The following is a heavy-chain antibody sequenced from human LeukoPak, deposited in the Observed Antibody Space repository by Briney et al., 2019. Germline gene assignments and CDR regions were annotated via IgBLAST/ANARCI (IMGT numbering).Heavy chain of an antibody. CDR2: IYSGGTT. J-gene: IGHJ6*02. D-gene: IGHD6-6*01. CDR3: ATRARPRYYYGMDV. CDR1: GLTVSNNF. Sequence: GGSLTLSCAAAGLTVSNNFMSWARQAAGKGLGWVAIIYSGGTTYYGDSAKGRFTISRDNSKNTLYLQMNSLRAEDTAVYYCATRARPRYYYGMDVWGQGTTVTVSS. V-gene: IGHV3-66*01.